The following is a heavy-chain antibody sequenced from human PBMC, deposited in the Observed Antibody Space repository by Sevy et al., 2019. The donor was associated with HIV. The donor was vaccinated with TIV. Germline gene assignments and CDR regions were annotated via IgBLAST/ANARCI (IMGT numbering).Heavy chain of an antibody. CDR3: ARGGGNSWYYFDY. V-gene: IGHV1-69*13. Sequence: ASVKVSCKASGGIFKTYGFSWVRQAPGQGPEWVGGIIPILGTTNYAQKFQDRVTISADEYTKTVHMELRNLRSEDTGVYYCARGGGNSWYYFDYWGQETLVTVSS. CDR2: IIPILGTT. D-gene: IGHD6-13*01. CDR1: GGIFKTYG. J-gene: IGHJ4*02.